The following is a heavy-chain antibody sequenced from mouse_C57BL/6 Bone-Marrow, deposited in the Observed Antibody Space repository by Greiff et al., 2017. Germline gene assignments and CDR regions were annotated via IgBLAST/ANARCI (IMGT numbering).Heavy chain of an antibody. Sequence: QVQLKESGAELARPGASVKLSCKASGYTFTSYGISWVKQRTGQGLEWIGEIYPRSGNTYYNEKFKGKATLTADKSSSTAYMELRSLTSEDSAVYFCASPKIYYDYDGFAYWGQGTLVTVSA. V-gene: IGHV1-81*01. D-gene: IGHD2-4*01. J-gene: IGHJ3*01. CDR3: ASPKIYYDYDGFAY. CDR1: GYTFTSYG. CDR2: IYPRSGNT.